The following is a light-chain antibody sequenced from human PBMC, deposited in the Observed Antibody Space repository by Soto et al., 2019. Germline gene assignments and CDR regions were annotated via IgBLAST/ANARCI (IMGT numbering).Light chain of an antibody. CDR2: GVS. Sequence: DIHMIQSPSSLSSSFGYSVSITCRASQSVSTYLNWYSQKSGGAPKLLIHGVSKLENGTPSRFSGSGLATDFTLTINTLQPEDFAVYFCQQTYMVPYTFGQGTKVDIK. CDR3: QQTYMVPYT. CDR1: QSVSTY. V-gene: IGKV1-39*01. J-gene: IGKJ2*01.